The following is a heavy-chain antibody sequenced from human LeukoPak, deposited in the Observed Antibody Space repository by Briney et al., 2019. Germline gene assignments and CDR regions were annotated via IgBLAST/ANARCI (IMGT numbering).Heavy chain of an antibody. D-gene: IGHD3-3*01. CDR1: GFTFDDYA. CDR2: ISWNSGSI. J-gene: IGHJ4*02. CDR3: AKDGRSGYYIGGTFDY. Sequence: GRSLRLSCAASGFTFDDYAMHWVRQAPGKGLEWVSGISWNSGSIGYADSVKGRFTISRDNAKNPLYLQMNSLRAEDTALYYCAKDGRSGYYIGGTFDYWGQGTLVTVSS. V-gene: IGHV3-9*01.